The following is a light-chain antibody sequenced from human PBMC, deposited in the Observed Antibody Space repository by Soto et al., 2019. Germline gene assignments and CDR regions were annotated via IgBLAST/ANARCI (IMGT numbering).Light chain of an antibody. Sequence: EIVLTQSPGTLSLSPGDGVTLSRRASQSVSSGYLAWYQQKPGQAPRLLIYGASRRATGIPDRFGGSGSGTDFTLSISRLEPEDCAVYWCQHYGNSPTFGQGTKVDIK. CDR1: QSVSSGY. J-gene: IGKJ1*01. CDR2: GAS. V-gene: IGKV3-20*01. CDR3: QHYGNSPT.